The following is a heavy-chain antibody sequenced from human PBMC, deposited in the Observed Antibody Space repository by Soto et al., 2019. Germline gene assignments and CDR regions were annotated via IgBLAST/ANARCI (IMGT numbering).Heavy chain of an antibody. J-gene: IGHJ6*02. CDR2: IYHSGST. CDR1: GGSISSSNW. CDR3: ARTPSRYYFYGTDV. V-gene: IGHV4-4*02. Sequence: SETLSVTSAVSGGSISSSNWWSWVRQPPGKGLEWIGEIYHSGSTNYNPSLKSRVTISVDKSKNQFSLKLSSVTAADTAVYYCARTPSRYYFYGTDVWGQCTLVILSS.